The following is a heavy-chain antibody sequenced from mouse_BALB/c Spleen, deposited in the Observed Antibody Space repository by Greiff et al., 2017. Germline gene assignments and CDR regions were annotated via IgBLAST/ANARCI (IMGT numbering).Heavy chain of an antibody. D-gene: IGHD5-1*01. CDR2: INPNNGGT. Sequence: VQLQQSGPELVKPGASVKIPCKASGYTFTDYNMDWVKQSHGKSLEWIGDINPNNGGTIYNQKFKGKATLTVDKSSSTAYMELRSLTSEDTAVYYLARGEYFCYFDYWGQGNTLTGSS. J-gene: IGHJ2*01. V-gene: IGHV1-18*01. CDR3: ARGEYFCYFDY. CDR1: GYTFTDYN.